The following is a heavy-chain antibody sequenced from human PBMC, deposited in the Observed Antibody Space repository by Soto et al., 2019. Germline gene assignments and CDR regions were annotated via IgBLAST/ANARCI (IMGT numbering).Heavy chain of an antibody. V-gene: IGHV1-8*01. CDR2: MNPNSGDT. CDR1: GYTFTSYD. CDR3: ARTNLSTGVTPRHFDY. Sequence: QVQLVQSGAEVKKPGASVKVSCKASGYTFTSYDINWVRQATGQGLEWMGWMNPNSGDTGYAQKLQGRVTMTMNTPISTAYMELSRLRYKNTAVYYCARTNLSTGVTPRHFDYWGQGTLVTVSS. J-gene: IGHJ4*02. D-gene: IGHD4-17*01.